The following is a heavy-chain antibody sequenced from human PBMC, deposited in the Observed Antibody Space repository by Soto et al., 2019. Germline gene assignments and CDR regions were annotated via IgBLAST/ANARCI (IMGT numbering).Heavy chain of an antibody. CDR2: ISSDGSDK. D-gene: IGHD6-13*01. J-gene: IGHJ3*01. CDR3: AKDQGIAASHGID. V-gene: IGHV3-30*18. CDR1: GFTFNNYG. Sequence: QVQLVESGGGVVQPGTSLRLSCAASGFTFNNYGMHWVRQAPGTGLEWVAAISSDGSDKYYADSVKGRLTISXXXXKXXXXXXXXXXRAEDTAVYYCAKDQGIAASHGIDWGQGTMVTVSS.